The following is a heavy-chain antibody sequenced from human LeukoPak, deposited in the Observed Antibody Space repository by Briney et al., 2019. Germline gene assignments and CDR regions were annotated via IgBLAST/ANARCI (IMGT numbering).Heavy chain of an antibody. CDR3: ARHPLVLTPYFDS. D-gene: IGHD1-14*01. Sequence: SETLSLTCTASGGSISSSNYYWGWIRQPPGRGLEWIANIYYSGSTYYNLSLKSRVTISVDKSKNQFSLKLRSVTAADTATYYCARHPLVLTPYFDSWGQGTLVTVSS. CDR2: IYYSGST. V-gene: IGHV4-39*01. CDR1: GGSISSSNYY. J-gene: IGHJ4*02.